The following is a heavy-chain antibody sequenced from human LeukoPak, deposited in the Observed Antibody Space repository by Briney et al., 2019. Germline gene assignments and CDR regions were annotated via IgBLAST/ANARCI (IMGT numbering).Heavy chain of an antibody. V-gene: IGHV1-3*01. CDR3: ARAGYYDFWSGYYPY. CDR2: INAGNGNT. Sequence: ASVTVSFTASGYTFTSYAMHWVRQAPGQRLEWMGWINAGNGNTKYSQKFQGRVTITRDTSASTAYMELSSLRSEDTAVYYCARAGYYDFWSGYYPYWGQGTLVTVSS. J-gene: IGHJ4*02. D-gene: IGHD3-3*01. CDR1: GYTFTSYA.